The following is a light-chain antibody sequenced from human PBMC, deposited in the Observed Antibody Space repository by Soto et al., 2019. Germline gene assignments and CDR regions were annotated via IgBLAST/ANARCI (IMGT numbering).Light chain of an antibody. CDR2: GAS. CDR3: QQYGSSPWT. V-gene: IGKV3-20*01. CDR1: QSVSSSY. J-gene: IGKJ1*01. Sequence: EIALTQSPGTLSLSPGERATLSWRATQSVSSSYLAWYQQKPGQAPRLLIYGASSRATGIPDRFSCSGSGTDFTLTISRLEPEDFAVYYCQQYGSSPWTFGQGTKV.